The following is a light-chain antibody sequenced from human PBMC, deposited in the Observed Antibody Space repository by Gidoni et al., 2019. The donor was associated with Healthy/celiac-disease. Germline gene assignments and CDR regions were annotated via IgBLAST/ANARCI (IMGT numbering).Light chain of an antibody. J-gene: IGLJ2*01. CDR1: ALPKKY. CDR3: LSADSSGTYVV. CDR2: KDS. Sequence: SYELTQPPSVSVSLGQMARITCSGEALPKKYAYWYQQKPGQFPVLVIYKDSERPSGIPERFSGPSSGTIVTLTISGVQAEDEADYYCLSADSSGTYVVFGGGTKLTVL. V-gene: IGLV3-16*01.